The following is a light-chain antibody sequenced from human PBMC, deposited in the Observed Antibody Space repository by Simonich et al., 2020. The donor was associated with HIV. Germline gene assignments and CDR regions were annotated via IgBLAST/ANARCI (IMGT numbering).Light chain of an antibody. V-gene: IGLV2-14*01. J-gene: IGLJ3*02. Sequence: QSALTQPVSVSGSPGQSITISCTGTSSDLGGYNYVSWYQQHPGKAPKLIIYDVSKRPSGVSNRFSGSKSGNTASLTISGLQAEDEADYYCSSYTSRSTWVFGGGTKVTVL. CDR3: SSYTSRSTWV. CDR1: SSDLGGYNY. CDR2: DVS.